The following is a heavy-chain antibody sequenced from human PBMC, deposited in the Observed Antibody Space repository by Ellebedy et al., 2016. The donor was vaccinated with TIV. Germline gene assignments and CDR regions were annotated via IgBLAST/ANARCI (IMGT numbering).Heavy chain of an antibody. J-gene: IGHJ4*02. V-gene: IGHV4-39*01. CDR2: IYYDGKS. CDR1: GGSIRSSNYY. D-gene: IGHD2/OR15-2a*01. CDR3: ANQYYLSTRFDI. Sequence: SETLSLXCHVSGGSIRSSNYYWAWIRQPPGKGLEWIGSIYYDGKSYHSPSLKSRVTIGVDTSKDQLSLKLTSATAADTAVYFCANQYYLSTRFDIWGPGILVTVSS.